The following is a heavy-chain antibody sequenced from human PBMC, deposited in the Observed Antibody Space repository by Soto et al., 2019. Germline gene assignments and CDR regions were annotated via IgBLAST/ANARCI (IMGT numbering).Heavy chain of an antibody. CDR3: AKSKDSTIFGVVIYYFDT. J-gene: IGHJ4*02. D-gene: IGHD3-3*01. V-gene: IGHV3-23*01. Sequence: GGSLRLSCAASGFTFSSFGMNWVRQAPGKGLEWVSSLSPNGGSTYYAESVKGRFTISRDNAKNTLFLQMDSLRAEDTAVYFCAKSKDSTIFGVVIYYFDTWGQGALVTVSS. CDR1: GFTFSSFG. CDR2: LSPNGGST.